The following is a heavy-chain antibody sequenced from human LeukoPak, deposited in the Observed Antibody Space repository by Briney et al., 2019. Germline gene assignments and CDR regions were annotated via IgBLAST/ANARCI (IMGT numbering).Heavy chain of an antibody. CDR2: IYSGGST. Sequence: GGSLRLSCAASGFTVSSNYMSWVRQAPGKGLEWVSVIYSGGSTYYADSVKGRFTISRDNSKNTLYLQMNSLRAEDTAVYYCAKEVPDCSSTSCYPSHFDYWGQGTLVTVSS. J-gene: IGHJ4*02. D-gene: IGHD2-2*01. V-gene: IGHV3-53*01. CDR3: AKEVPDCSSTSCYPSHFDY. CDR1: GFTVSSNY.